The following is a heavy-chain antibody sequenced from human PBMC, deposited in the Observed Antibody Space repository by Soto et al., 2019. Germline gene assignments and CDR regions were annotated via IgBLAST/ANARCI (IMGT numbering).Heavy chain of an antibody. CDR2: IIPIFGTA. CDR3: ARERVVADEANFDY. Sequence: GASVKVSCKASGGTFSSYAISWVRQAPGQGLEWMGGIIPIFGTANYAQKFQGRVTITADESTSTAYMELGSLRSEDTAVYYCARERVVADEANFDYWGQGTLVTVSS. J-gene: IGHJ4*02. CDR1: GGTFSSYA. V-gene: IGHV1-69*13. D-gene: IGHD2-21*01.